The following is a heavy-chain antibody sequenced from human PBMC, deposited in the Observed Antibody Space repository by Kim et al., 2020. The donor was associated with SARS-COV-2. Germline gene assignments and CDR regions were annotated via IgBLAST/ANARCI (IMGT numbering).Heavy chain of an antibody. Sequence: SETLSLTCTVSGGSISSSSYYWGWIRQPPGKGLEWIGSIYYSGSTYYNPSLKSRVTISVDTSKNQFSLKLSSVTAADTAVYYCASLRLYYYDSSDYYSGLGYFDLWGRGTLVTVSS. D-gene: IGHD3-22*01. CDR3: ASLRLYYYDSSDYYSGLGYFDL. CDR2: IYYSGST. CDR1: GGSISSSSYY. J-gene: IGHJ2*01. V-gene: IGHV4-39*01.